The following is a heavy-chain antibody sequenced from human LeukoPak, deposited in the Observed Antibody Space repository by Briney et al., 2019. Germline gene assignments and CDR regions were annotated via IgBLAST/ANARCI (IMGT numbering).Heavy chain of an antibody. CDR2: ISGSGGST. CDR3: AKDSEDLLWFGEGALYYFDY. Sequence: PGGSLRLSCAASGFTFSSYAMSWVRQAPGKGREWVSAISGSGGSTYYADSGKGRFTISRDNSKNTMYLQMNSLRAEDTAVYYCAKDSEDLLWFGEGALYYFDYWGQGTLVTVSS. J-gene: IGHJ4*02. D-gene: IGHD3-10*01. V-gene: IGHV3-23*01. CDR1: GFTFSSYA.